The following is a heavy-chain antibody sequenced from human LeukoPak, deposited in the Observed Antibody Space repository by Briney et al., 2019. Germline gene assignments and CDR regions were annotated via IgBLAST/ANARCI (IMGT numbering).Heavy chain of an antibody. D-gene: IGHD3-3*01. V-gene: IGHV3-21*01. Sequence: GGSLRLSCAASGFTFSSYSMNWVRQAPGKGLEWVSSISSSSSYIYYADSVKGRFTISRDNAKNSLYLQMNSLRAEDTAVYYCARDTPPRHYDFWSGYFGLDAFDIWGQGTMVTVSS. CDR1: GFTFSSYS. CDR2: ISSSSSYI. CDR3: ARDTPPRHYDFWSGYFGLDAFDI. J-gene: IGHJ3*02.